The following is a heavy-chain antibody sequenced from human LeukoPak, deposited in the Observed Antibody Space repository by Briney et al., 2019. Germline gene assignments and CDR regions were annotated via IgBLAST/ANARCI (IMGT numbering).Heavy chain of an antibody. Sequence: GASLKISCQGSGYSFTTYWIGWVRQMPGKGLEWMGIIHLHDSDTRYSPSFQGQVTISADKSISTAYLQWTSLKASDTAMYYCARVSFGELFSHWFDPWGQGTQVTVSS. CDR2: IHLHDSDT. J-gene: IGHJ5*02. CDR1: GYSFTTYW. D-gene: IGHD3-10*01. CDR3: ARVSFGELFSHWFDP. V-gene: IGHV5-51*01.